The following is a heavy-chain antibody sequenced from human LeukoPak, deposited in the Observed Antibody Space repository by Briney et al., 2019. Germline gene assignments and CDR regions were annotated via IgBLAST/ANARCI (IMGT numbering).Heavy chain of an antibody. CDR3: AREGLPYYFDY. CDR2: IYYSGST. V-gene: IGHV4-59*01. Sequence: PSETLSLTCTVSGGSISSYYWSWLRQPPGKGLEWIGYIYYSGSTNYNPSLKSRVTISVDTSKNQFSLKLSSVTAADTAVYYCAREGLPYYFDYWGQGTLVTVSS. CDR1: GGSISSYY. D-gene: IGHD5-12*01. J-gene: IGHJ4*02.